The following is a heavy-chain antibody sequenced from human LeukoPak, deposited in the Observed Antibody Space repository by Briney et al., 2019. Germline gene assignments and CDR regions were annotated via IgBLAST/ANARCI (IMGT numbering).Heavy chain of an antibody. Sequence: ASVNVSCKASGYTFTNHGISGVRQAPGQGLEWMGWISAYNGNTNYAQKLQGRVTMTTDTSTSTAYMELRSLRSDDTAVYYCARPPDFDYWGQGTLVTVSS. CDR1: GYTFTNHG. CDR2: ISAYNGNT. J-gene: IGHJ4*02. V-gene: IGHV1-18*01. CDR3: ARPPDFDY.